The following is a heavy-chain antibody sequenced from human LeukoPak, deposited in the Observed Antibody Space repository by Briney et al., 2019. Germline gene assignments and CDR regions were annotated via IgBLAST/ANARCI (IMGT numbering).Heavy chain of an antibody. V-gene: IGHV4-34*01. CDR2: INHSGST. D-gene: IGHD2-2*01. CDR3: ARGAPGYCSSTSCYAPSRPYYYYYYYMDV. J-gene: IGHJ6*03. CDR1: GGSFSGYY. Sequence: SETLSLTCAVYGGSFSGYYWSWIRQPPGKGLEWIGEINHSGSTNYNPSLKSRVTISVDTSKNQFSLKLSSVTAADTTVYYCARGAPGYCSSTSCYAPSRPYYYYYYYMDVWGKGTTVTVSS.